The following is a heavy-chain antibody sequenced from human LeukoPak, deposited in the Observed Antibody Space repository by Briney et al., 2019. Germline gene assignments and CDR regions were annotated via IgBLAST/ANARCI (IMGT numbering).Heavy chain of an antibody. CDR1: GGSFSGYY. J-gene: IGHJ5*02. V-gene: IGHV4-34*01. CDR3: ARRSMTTVVTPDWFDP. CDR2: INHSGST. D-gene: IGHD4-17*01. Sequence: PSETLSLTCAVYGGSFSGYYWSWIRQPPGKGLEWIGEINHSGSTNYNPSLKSRVTISVDTSKNQFSLKLSSVTAADTAVYYCARRSMTTVVTPDWFDPWGQGTLVTVSS.